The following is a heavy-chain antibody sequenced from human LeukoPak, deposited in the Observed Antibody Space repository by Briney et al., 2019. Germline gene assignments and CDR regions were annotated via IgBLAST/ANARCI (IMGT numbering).Heavy chain of an antibody. CDR2: INPNSGGT. CDR1: GYTFTGYY. J-gene: IGHJ4*02. D-gene: IGHD3-22*01. V-gene: IGHV1-2*02. CDR3: ARAVDYYDSSGYYYVYFDY. Sequence: GASVKVSCKASGYTFTGYYMHWVRQAPGQGLEWMGWINPNSGGTNYAQKFQGRVTMTRDTSISTAYMELSRLRSDDTAVYYCARAVDYYDSSGYYYVYFDYWGQGTLVTVSS.